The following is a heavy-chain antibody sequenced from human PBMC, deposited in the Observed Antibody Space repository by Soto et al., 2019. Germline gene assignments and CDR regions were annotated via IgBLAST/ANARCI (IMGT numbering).Heavy chain of an antibody. V-gene: IGHV1-46*01. CDR1: GYAFSSYF. D-gene: IGHD3-16*01. J-gene: IGHJ6*02. CDR3: AKDIHYAASNSYFFYGLDV. CDR2: INPNGGRT. Sequence: GASVKVSFQASGYAFSSYFVHCVRQAPGQGLEWLGLINPNGGRTTYAQKFQGRITMTRDTSSNTVYMDLSGLRSEDTAVYYCAKDIHYAASNSYFFYGLDVWGQGTTVTVSS.